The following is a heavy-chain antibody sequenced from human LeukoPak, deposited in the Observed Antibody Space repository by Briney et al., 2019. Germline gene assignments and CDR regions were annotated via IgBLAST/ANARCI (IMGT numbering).Heavy chain of an antibody. J-gene: IGHJ6*02. CDR1: GGSISSYY. D-gene: IGHD1-26*01. Sequence: SETLSLTCTVSGGSISSYYWSWIRQPPGKGLEWIGYIYYSGSTNYNPSLKSRVTISVDTSKNQFSLKLSSVTAADTAVYYCGRLKYMWELDYYGRHVWDQVTTGTV. CDR3: GRLKYMWELDYYGRHV. V-gene: IGHV4-59*08. CDR2: IYYSGST.